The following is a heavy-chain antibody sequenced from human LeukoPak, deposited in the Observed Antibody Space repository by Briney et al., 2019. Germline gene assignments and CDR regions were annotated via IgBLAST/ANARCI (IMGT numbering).Heavy chain of an antibody. J-gene: IGHJ5*02. CDR1: GYTFTSYY. V-gene: IGHV1-46*01. CDR3: ARDGAVTYYDFWSGSSNWFDP. D-gene: IGHD3-3*01. CDR2: INPSGGST. Sequence: ASVKVSCKASGYTFTSYYMHRVRQAPGQGLGWMGIINPSGGSTSYAQKFQGRVTMTRDTSTSTVYMELSSLRSEDTAVYYCARDGAVTYYDFWSGSSNWFDPWGQGTLVTVSS.